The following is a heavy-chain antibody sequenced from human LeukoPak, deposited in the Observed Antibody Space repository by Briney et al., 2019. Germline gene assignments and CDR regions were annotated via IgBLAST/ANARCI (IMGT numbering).Heavy chain of an antibody. D-gene: IGHD6-13*01. Sequence: PGGSLRLSCAASGFTVSSNYMSWVRQAPGKGLEWVSVIYSGGSTYYADSVKGRFTISRDNSKNTLYLQMNSLRAEDTAVYYCARDQFGLAAGGITDYWGQGTLVTVSS. CDR2: IYSGGST. V-gene: IGHV3-53*01. J-gene: IGHJ4*02. CDR1: GFTVSSNY. CDR3: ARDQFGLAAGGITDY.